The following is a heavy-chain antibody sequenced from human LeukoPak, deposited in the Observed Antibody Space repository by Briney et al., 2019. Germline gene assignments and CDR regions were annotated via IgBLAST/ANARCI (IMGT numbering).Heavy chain of an antibody. D-gene: IGHD5-12*01. J-gene: IGHJ4*02. CDR3: AKSGYDSPYYFDY. Sequence: GGSLRLSCAASGFTFSVYSMSWIRQAPEKGLEWVSSISSTTYTYYADSVKGRFTISRDNSKNSLYLQMNSLRAEDTAVYYCAKSGYDSPYYFDYWGQGTLVTVSS. CDR1: GFTFSVYS. V-gene: IGHV3-21*04. CDR2: ISSTTYT.